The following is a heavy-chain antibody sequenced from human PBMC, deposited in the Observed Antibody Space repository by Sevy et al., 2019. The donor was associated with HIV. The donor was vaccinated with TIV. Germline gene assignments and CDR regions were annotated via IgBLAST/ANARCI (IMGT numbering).Heavy chain of an antibody. V-gene: IGHV3-9*01. J-gene: IGHJ4*02. CDR2: LNWDSGSV. CDR3: AKDIGATGIAVVAN. D-gene: IGHD6-19*01. Sequence: GGSLRLSCAASGFTFDDFAMHWVRQVPGKGLEWVSGLNWDSGSVAYADSVKGRVTSSRDNAKNALFLQMNSLRAEDTALYYCAKDIGATGIAVVANWGQGIQVTVSS. CDR1: GFTFDDFA.